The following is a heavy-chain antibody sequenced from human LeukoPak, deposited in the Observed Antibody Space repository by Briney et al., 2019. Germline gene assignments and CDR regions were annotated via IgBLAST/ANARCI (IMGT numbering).Heavy chain of an antibody. J-gene: IGHJ4*02. CDR1: GYTFIGYY. Sequence: ASVKVSCKASGYTFIGYYMHWVRQAPGQGLEWMGWINPNSGGTDYAQKFQGRVTITRDTSINTAYMELSRLRSDDTAIYYCATGYRTSWYQIDYWGQGTLVTVSS. CDR2: INPNSGGT. CDR3: ATGYRTSWYQIDY. D-gene: IGHD6-13*01. V-gene: IGHV1-2*02.